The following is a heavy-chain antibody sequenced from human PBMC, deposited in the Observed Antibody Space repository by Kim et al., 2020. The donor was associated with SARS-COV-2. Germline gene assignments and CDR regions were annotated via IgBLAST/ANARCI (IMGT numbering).Heavy chain of an antibody. J-gene: IGHJ4*02. CDR3: VKDHPALHY. CDR2: RI. Sequence: RIHYADSVKGRFSISRDNSKNTLFPQMTSLRVEDTAVYYCVKDHPALHYWGQGTLVTVSS. V-gene: IGHV3-64D*09.